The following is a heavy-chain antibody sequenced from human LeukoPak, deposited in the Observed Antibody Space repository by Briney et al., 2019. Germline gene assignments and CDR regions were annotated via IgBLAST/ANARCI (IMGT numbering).Heavy chain of an antibody. CDR2: INPDSGVT. V-gene: IGHV1-2*02. CDR1: GYTFTDYY. Sequence: ASVTVSCTASGYTFTDYYMHWVRQAPGQGLEWMGWINPDSGVTNYPQTFQGRVTMTRDTSSSTAYMELIRLRSDDTAVYYGARDGTFDIWGQGTMVTVSS. J-gene: IGHJ3*02. D-gene: IGHD2-15*01. CDR3: ARDGTFDI.